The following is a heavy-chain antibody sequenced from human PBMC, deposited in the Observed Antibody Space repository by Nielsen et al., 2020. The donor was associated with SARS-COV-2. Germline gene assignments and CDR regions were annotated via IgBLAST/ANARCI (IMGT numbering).Heavy chain of an antibody. D-gene: IGHD6-19*01. CDR1: GGSFSGYY. CDR3: ARRPSGWYYYYYGMDV. CDR2: INHSGST. V-gene: IGHV4-34*01. Sequence: GSLRLSCAVYGGSFSGYYWSWIRQPPGKGLEWIGEINHSGSTNYNPSLKSRVTISVDTSKNQFSLKLSSVTAADTAVYYCARRPSGWYYYYYGMDVWGQGTTVTVSS. J-gene: IGHJ6*02.